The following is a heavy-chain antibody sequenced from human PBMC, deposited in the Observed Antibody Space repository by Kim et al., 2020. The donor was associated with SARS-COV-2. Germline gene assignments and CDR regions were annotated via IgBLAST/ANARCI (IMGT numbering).Heavy chain of an antibody. CDR1: GDTISADTYY. CDR3: AKRKQPWDYFGP. Sequence: SETLSLTCAVSGDTISADTYYWDYIRQPPGKGLEWIGSIYYTGVTYYNPSLETPVTISVDTSNNHFSLILTSVTAADTAVYYCAKRKQPWDYFGPWGKGT. V-gene: IGHV4-39*02. CDR2: IYYTGVT. D-gene: IGHD1-7*01. J-gene: IGHJ5*02.